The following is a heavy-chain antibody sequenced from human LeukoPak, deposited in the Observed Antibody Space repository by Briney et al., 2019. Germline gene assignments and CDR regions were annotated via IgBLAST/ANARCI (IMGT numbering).Heavy chain of an antibody. V-gene: IGHV3-23*01. CDR1: GFTFSSYA. CDR3: AKAGYCSSTSCLLRPYHYGMDV. Sequence: PGGSLRLSCAASGFTFSSYAMSWVRQAPGKGLEWVSAISGSGGSTYYADSVKGRFTISRDNSKNTLYLQMNSLRAEDTAVYYCAKAGYCSSTSCLLRPYHYGMDVWGQGTTVTVSS. D-gene: IGHD2-2*03. CDR2: ISGSGGST. J-gene: IGHJ6*02.